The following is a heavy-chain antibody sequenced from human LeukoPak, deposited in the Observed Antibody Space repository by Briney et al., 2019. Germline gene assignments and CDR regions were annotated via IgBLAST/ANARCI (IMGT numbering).Heavy chain of an antibody. D-gene: IGHD6-13*01. CDR1: GYTFTAYY. CDR3: ARGGVAAAERSYYYYYMDV. CDR2: ISAYNGNT. V-gene: IGHV1-18*01. J-gene: IGHJ6*03. Sequence: ASVTVSCKASGYTFTAYYIHWVRQAPGQGLEWMGWISAYNGNTNYAQKLQGRVTMTTDTSTSTAYMELRSLRSDDTAVYYCARGGVAAAERSYYYYYMDVWGKGTTVTVSS.